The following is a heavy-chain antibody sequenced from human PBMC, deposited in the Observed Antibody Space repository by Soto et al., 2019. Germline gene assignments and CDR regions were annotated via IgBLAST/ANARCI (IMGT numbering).Heavy chain of an antibody. V-gene: IGHV1-2*02. J-gene: IGHJ4*02. D-gene: IGHD6-19*01. CDR3: ARGVSIAVAGYRY. Sequence: GASVKVSCKASGYTFTGYYMHWVRQAPAQGLEWMGWINPNSGGTNYAQKFQGRVTMTRDTSISTAYMELSRLRSDDTAVYYCARGVSIAVAGYRYWGQGTLVTVSS. CDR1: GYTFTGYY. CDR2: INPNSGGT.